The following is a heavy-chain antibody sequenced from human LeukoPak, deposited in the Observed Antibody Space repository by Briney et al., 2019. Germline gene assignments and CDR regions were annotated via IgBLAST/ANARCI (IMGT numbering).Heavy chain of an antibody. Sequence: PSETLSLTCTVSGGSISSSSYYWGWIRQPPGKGLEWIGSIYYSGSTYYNPSLKSRVTISVDTSKNQFSLKLSSVTAADTAVYYCARAYYDYVWGSYRYSGAFDIWGQGTMVTVSS. CDR1: GGSISSSSYY. CDR3: ARAYYDYVWGSYRYSGAFDI. D-gene: IGHD3-16*02. CDR2: IYYSGST. V-gene: IGHV4-39*01. J-gene: IGHJ3*02.